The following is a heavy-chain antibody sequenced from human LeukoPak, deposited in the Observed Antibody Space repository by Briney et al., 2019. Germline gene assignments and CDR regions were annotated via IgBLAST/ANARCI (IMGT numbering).Heavy chain of an antibody. CDR2: IRYDGSNK. J-gene: IGHJ4*02. V-gene: IGHV3-30*02. CDR1: GFTFSSYG. CDR3: AKDLPGYQLPDY. D-gene: IGHD2-2*01. Sequence: PGGSLRLSCAASGFTFSSYGMHWVRQAPGKGLEGVAFIRYDGSNKYYADSVKGRFTISRDNSKNTLYLQMNSLRAEDTAVYYCAKDLPGYQLPDYWGQGTLVTVSS.